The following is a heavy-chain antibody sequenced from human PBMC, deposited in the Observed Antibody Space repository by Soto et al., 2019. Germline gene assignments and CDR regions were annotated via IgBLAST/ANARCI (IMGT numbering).Heavy chain of an antibody. D-gene: IGHD4-17*01. CDR3: ASTDYGDYVFDY. CDR1: GYTFPSYY. Sequence: SVKGSCKASGYTFPSYYMHWVRQAPGQGLEWMGRIIPILGIANYAQKFQGRVTITADKSTSTAYMELSSLRSEDTAVYYCASTDYGDYVFDYWGQGTLVTVSS. CDR2: IIPILGIA. V-gene: IGHV1-69*02. J-gene: IGHJ4*02.